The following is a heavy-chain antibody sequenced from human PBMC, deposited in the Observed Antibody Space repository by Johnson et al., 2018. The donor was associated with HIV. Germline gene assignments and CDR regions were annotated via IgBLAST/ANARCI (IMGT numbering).Heavy chain of an antibody. D-gene: IGHD6-19*01. CDR3: ARAIAVAEGDAFDI. Sequence: QVQLVESGGGLVQPGGSLRLSCAASGFAFSDYNMNWIRQAPGKGLEWISYISRSGTTIYYADSVKGRFTISRDNAKNSLYLQMNSLRAEDTAVYYCARAIAVAEGDAFDIWGQGTMVTVSS. V-gene: IGHV3-11*04. CDR1: GFAFSDYN. J-gene: IGHJ3*02. CDR2: ISRSGTTI.